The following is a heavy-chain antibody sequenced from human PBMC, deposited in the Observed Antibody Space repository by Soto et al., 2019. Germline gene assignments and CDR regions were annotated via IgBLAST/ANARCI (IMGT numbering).Heavy chain of an antibody. D-gene: IGHD2-2*01. CDR2: ISSSSSTI. Sequence: PGGSLRLSCAASGFTFSSYSMNWVRQAPGKGLEWVSYISSSSSTIYYADSVKGRFTISRDNAKNSLYLQMNSLRAEDTAVYYCASSIVVVPGPVEYWGQGTLVTVSS. J-gene: IGHJ4*02. V-gene: IGHV3-48*01. CDR3: ASSIVVVPGPVEY. CDR1: GFTFSSYS.